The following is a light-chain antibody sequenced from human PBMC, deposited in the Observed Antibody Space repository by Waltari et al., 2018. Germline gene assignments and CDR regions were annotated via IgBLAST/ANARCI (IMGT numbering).Light chain of an antibody. CDR3: AVWDDTVSGYV. J-gene: IGLJ1*01. CDR2: YDD. V-gene: IGLV1-36*01. CDR1: SSNIGNNA. Sequence: QSVLTQPPSVSEAPKQRVTISCSGSSSNIGNNAVNWYQQLPGKSPKLLIYYDDLLSSGGSDRVSGSKSGTSASRAISGLQSEDEADYYCAVWDDTVSGYVSGSGTKVTVL.